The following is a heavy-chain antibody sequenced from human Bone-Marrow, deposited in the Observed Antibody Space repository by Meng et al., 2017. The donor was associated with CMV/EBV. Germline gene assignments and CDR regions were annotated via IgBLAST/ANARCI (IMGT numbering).Heavy chain of an antibody. V-gene: IGHV4-34*01. CDR1: GGSFCGYY. CDR2: INHSGGT. D-gene: IGHD2-2*01. J-gene: IGHJ4*02. CDR3: ARGVWGYCSSTSCPGPAAFDY. Sequence: ESLKISCAVYGGSFCGYYWSWIRQPPGKGLEWIGEINHSGGTNYNPSLKSRVTISVDTSKNQFSLKLSSVTAADTAVYYCARGVWGYCSSTSCPGPAAFDYWGQGTLVTVSS.